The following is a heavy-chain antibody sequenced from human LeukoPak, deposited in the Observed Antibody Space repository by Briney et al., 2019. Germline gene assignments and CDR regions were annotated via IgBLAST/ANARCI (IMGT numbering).Heavy chain of an antibody. CDR3: ARDHYYGSGSYTAFDF. Sequence: QPGGSLRLSCAASGFTFTSYYMHWVRQAPGKGLVWVSRISGDGSNTIYADSVKGRFTIFRDNAKNTVYLQVNSLRGEDTAVYYCARDHYYGSGSYTAFDFWGQGTLVTVSS. J-gene: IGHJ4*02. D-gene: IGHD3-10*01. CDR2: ISGDGSNT. CDR1: GFTFTSYY. V-gene: IGHV3-74*01.